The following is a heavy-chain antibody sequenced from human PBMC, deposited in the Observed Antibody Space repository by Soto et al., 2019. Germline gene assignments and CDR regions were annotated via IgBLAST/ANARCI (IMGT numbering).Heavy chain of an antibody. CDR2: IIPIFGTA. CDR1: GGTFSSYA. D-gene: IGHD4-17*01. V-gene: IGHV1-69*06. Sequence: QGQLVQSGAEVNKPGSSVKVSCKASGGTFSSYAISCVRQAPGQGLEWMGGIIPIFGTANYAQKFQGRVTITADKSTSTAYMELSSRRSEDTAVYYCASPGNGVMTTRALGYWGQGTLVTVSS. J-gene: IGHJ4*02. CDR3: ASPGNGVMTTRALGY.